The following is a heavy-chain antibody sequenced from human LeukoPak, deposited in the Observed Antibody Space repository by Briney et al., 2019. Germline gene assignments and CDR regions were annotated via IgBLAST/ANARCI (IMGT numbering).Heavy chain of an antibody. Sequence: KPSETLSLTCTVSGVSISSYYWSWIRQPPGKGLEWIGYIYYSGSTNYNPSLKSRVTISVDTSKNQFSLSVNSVTAADTAVYYCARGGASSEWFDPWGQGTLVTVSS. CDR2: IYYSGST. D-gene: IGHD6-25*01. CDR3: ARGGASSEWFDP. J-gene: IGHJ5*02. V-gene: IGHV4-59*01. CDR1: GVSISSYY.